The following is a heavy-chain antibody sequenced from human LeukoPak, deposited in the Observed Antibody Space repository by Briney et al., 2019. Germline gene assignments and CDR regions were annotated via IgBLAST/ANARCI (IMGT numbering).Heavy chain of an antibody. D-gene: IGHD3-22*01. V-gene: IGHV4-34*01. CDR2: INHSGST. CDR3: ARGKGYYDSSGYYRPYYYYGMDV. J-gene: IGHJ6*02. CDR1: GGSFSGYY. Sequence: SETLSLTCAVSGGSFSGYYLSWIRQPPGKGLEWIGEINHSGSTNYNPSLKSRVTISVDTSKNQFSLKLSSVTAADTAVYYCARGKGYYDSSGYYRPYYYYGMDVWGQGTTVTVSS.